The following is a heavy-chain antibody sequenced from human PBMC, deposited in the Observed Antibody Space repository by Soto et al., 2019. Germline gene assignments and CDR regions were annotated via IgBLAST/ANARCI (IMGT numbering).Heavy chain of an antibody. J-gene: IGHJ6*01. V-gene: IGHV3-23*01. CDR2: ISGSGGST. CDR1: GFTFGIHA. Sequence: EVQLLESGGGLVQPGGSLRLSCAASGFTFGIHAMSWVRQAPGKGLEWVSFISGSGGSTYYADSVKGRFTISRDNSKKTLYLQMNSLGGEDTAVYYCGKGSAATNYFYYATDVW. CDR3: GKGSAATNYFYYATDV. D-gene: IGHD2-15*01.